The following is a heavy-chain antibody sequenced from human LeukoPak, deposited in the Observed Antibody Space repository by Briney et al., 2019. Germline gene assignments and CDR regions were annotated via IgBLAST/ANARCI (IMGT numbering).Heavy chain of an antibody. CDR3: ARCGTPAGIYYFDY. CDR2: ISAYNGNT. J-gene: IGHJ4*02. V-gene: IGHV1-18*01. CDR1: GYTFTSYG. Sequence: ASVKVSCKASGYTFTSYGISWVRQAPGQGLEWMGWISAYNGNTNYAQKFQGRVTITTDESTSTAYMELSSLRSEDTAVYYCARCGTPAGIYYFDYWGQGTLVTVSS. D-gene: IGHD6-13*01.